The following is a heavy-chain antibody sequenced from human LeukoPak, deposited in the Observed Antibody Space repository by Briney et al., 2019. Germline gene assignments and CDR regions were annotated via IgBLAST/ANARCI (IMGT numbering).Heavy chain of an antibody. CDR3: ARGGGLLVAATFDY. J-gene: IGHJ4*02. CDR1: GFTVSSSH. V-gene: IGHV3-53*01. D-gene: IGHD2-15*01. CDR2: IYSDGRT. Sequence: GGSLRLSCAASGFTVSSSHMSWVRQAPGKGLEWVSVIYSDGRTYYADSVKGRFTISRDKSKNTLYLQMNSLRAEDTAVYYCARGGGLLVAATFDYWGQGTLVTVSS.